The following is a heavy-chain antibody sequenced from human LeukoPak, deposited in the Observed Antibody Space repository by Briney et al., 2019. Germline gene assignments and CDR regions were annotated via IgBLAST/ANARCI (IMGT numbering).Heavy chain of an antibody. Sequence: GGSLRLSCAASGFTFSSYSMNWVRQAPGKGLEWVSSISSSSSYIYYADSVKGRFTISRDNSKNTLYLQMNSLRAEDTAVYYCARWRLDAFDIWGQGTMVTVSS. V-gene: IGHV3-21*01. CDR1: GFTFSSYS. CDR3: ARWRLDAFDI. CDR2: ISSSSSYI. J-gene: IGHJ3*02.